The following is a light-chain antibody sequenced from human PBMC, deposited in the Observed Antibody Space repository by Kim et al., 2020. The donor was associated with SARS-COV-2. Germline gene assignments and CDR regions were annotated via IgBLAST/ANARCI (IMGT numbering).Light chain of an antibody. J-gene: IGLJ2*01. CDR2: EDN. Sequence: TVTIPCTRSSGSIASNYVQWYQQRPGSSPTIVIYEDNQRPSGVPDRFSGSIDSSSNSASLTISGLKTEDEADYYCQSYDSSNHGAVFGGGTKVTVL. V-gene: IGLV6-57*01. CDR1: SGSIASNY. CDR3: QSYDSSNHGAV.